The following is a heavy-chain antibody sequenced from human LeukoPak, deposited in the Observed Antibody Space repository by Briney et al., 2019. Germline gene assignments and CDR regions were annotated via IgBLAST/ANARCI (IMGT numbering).Heavy chain of an antibody. V-gene: IGHV4-30-2*01. D-gene: IGHD3-10*01. CDR3: ARDSGSWYFDL. CDR1: GGSISSGGYS. Sequence: SETLSLTCAVSGGSISSGGYSWSWIRQPPGKGLEWIGYIYHSGSTYYNPSLKCRVTISVDRSKNQFSLKLSSVTAADTAVYYCARDSGSWYFDLWGRGTLVTVSS. CDR2: IYHSGST. J-gene: IGHJ2*01.